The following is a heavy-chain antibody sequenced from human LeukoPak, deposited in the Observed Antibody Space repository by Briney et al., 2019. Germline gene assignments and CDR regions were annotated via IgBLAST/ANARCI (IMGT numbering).Heavy chain of an antibody. J-gene: IGHJ4*02. Sequence: PSETLSLTCTVSGGSISSGSHYWGWIRQPPGKGLEWIGTIYYSGSTFHNPSLQSRVTPSVDTSKNQFSLRLSSVTASDTAVYYCASPKRELRAFDYWGQGTLVTVSS. V-gene: IGHV4-39*01. CDR1: GGSISSGSHY. CDR2: IYYSGST. D-gene: IGHD1-26*01. CDR3: ASPKRELRAFDY.